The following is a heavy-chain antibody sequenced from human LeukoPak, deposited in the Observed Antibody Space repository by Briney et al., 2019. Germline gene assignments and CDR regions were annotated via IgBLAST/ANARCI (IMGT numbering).Heavy chain of an antibody. CDR1: EYSFTSYR. Sequence: GESLQLSCQGSEYSFTSYRLGWARPMPGKGLEWMGLIYPGDSNTRYSPSSQGQVAISADKSISTAYLQWSSLKASDAAMYYCARLYDSSGYYSEGFDYWGQGTLVTVSS. CDR3: ARLYDSSGYYSEGFDY. J-gene: IGHJ4*02. CDR2: IYPGDSNT. V-gene: IGHV5-51*01. D-gene: IGHD3-22*01.